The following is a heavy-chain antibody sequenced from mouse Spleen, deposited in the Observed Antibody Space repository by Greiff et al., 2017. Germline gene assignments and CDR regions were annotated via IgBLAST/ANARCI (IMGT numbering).Heavy chain of an antibody. CDR3: TTGSNIDY. J-gene: IGHJ2*01. CDR1: GFNITDYY. D-gene: IGHD2-5*01. CDR2: IDPDDGDT. Sequence: EVQLQQSGAELVRPGASVKLSCTASGFNITDYYMHWVKQRPEQGLEWIGRIDPDDGDTEYAPKFQGKATMTADTSSNTAYLRLSSLTSEDTAVDYCTTGSNIDYWGQGTTLTVSS. V-gene: IGHV14-1*01.